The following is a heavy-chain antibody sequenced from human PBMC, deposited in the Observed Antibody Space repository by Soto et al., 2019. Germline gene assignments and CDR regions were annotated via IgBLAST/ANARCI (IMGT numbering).Heavy chain of an antibody. CDR2: VDPIVSMS. V-gene: IGHV1-69*02. CDR3: ATIYGSRYRAFDY. D-gene: IGHD3-10*01. CDR1: GDTFNFYS. Sequence: QVQLVQSGAEVKMPSSSVKVSCKASGDTFNFYSINWVRQAPGLGLEWMGRVDPIVSMSNYAQKFQGRVTMTADKTTITAYTELSSLRPENKAIYSCATIYGSRYRAFDYCGRVSLVTV. J-gene: IGHJ4*02.